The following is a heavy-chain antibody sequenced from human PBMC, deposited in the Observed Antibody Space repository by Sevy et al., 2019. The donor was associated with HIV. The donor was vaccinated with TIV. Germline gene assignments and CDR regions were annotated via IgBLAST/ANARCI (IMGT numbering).Heavy chain of an antibody. CDR1: GDSVSSNSGA. CDR2: TYYVSKWDN. CDR3: ARGRRHYYGMDV. V-gene: IGHV6-1*01. J-gene: IGHJ6*02. Sequence: QSQILSLTCAISGDSVSSNSGAWNWIRQSPSRGLEWLGRTYYVSKWDNDYATSLKSRITINADTSRNQFSLQLNDVTPEDTAVYFCARGRRHYYGMDVWGQGTTVTVSS.